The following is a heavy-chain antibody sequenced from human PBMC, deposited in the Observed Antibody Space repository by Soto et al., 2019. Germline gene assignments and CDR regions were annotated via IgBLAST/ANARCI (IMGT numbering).Heavy chain of an antibody. CDR2: ISYDGSNK. V-gene: IGHV3-30-3*01. J-gene: IGHJ4*02. CDR3: ARAPIWSGYSHFDY. CDR1: GFTFSSYA. Sequence: QVQLVESGGGVVQPGRSLRLSCAASGFTFSSYAMHWVRQAPGKGLEWVAVISYDGSNKYYADSVKGRFTISRDNSKNTLYLQVNSLRAEDTAVYYCARAPIWSGYSHFDYWGQGTLVTVSS. D-gene: IGHD3-3*01.